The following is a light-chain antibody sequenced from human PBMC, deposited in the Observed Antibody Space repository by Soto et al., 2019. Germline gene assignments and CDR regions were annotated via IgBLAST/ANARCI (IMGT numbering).Light chain of an antibody. CDR2: GAS. Sequence: DIQMTQSPSSLSASAGDRVTITCRASQAISNSLAWYQQKPGQAPELLIYGASTLRSGVPSRFSGSGSGTDFTLIISSLQPEDVATYYCQTYNTVPATFGQGTRLEIK. V-gene: IGKV1-27*01. CDR3: QTYNTVPAT. J-gene: IGKJ5*01. CDR1: QAISNS.